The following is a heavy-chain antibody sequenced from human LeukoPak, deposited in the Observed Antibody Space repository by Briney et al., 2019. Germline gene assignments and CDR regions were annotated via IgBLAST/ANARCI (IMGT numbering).Heavy chain of an antibody. CDR2: ISSSSSYI. D-gene: IGHD5-18*01. J-gene: IGHJ4*02. V-gene: IGHV3-21*04. CDR3: AKGRKIQLWSNFDY. CDR1: GFTFSSYS. Sequence: GGSLRLSCAASGFTFSSYSMNWVRQAPGKGLEWVSSISSSSSYIYYADSVKGRFTISRDNAKNSLYLQMNSLRAEDTALYYCAKGRKIQLWSNFDYWGQGTLVTVSS.